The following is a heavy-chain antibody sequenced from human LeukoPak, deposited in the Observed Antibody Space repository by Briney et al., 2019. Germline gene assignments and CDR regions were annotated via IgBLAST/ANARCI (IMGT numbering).Heavy chain of an antibody. CDR1: GFTFSSYW. D-gene: IGHD3-10*01. CDR2: IHHSGST. CDR3: ARLWEDYYGAGSYSLDY. J-gene: IGHJ4*02. Sequence: GSLRLSCAASGFTFSSYWMSWVRQSPGKGLEWIGEIHHSGSTNYNPSLKSRVTISVDKSKNQFSLKLSSVTAADTAVYYCARLWEDYYGAGSYSLDYWGQGTLVTVSS. V-gene: IGHV4-4*02.